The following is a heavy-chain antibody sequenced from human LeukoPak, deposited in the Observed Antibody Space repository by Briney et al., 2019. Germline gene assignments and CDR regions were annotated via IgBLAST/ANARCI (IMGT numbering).Heavy chain of an antibody. J-gene: IGHJ5*02. CDR1: GGSLGSSTYY. V-gene: IGHV4-39*01. D-gene: IGHD4-11*01. CDR3: ARSTTIKGWFDP. Sequence: SETLSLTCTVSGGSLGSSTYYWGRIRKPPGKGLEWIGSIYYSGSTYYNPSLKSRVTISVDTSKNQFSLNLTSATAADTAVYYCARSTTIKGWFDPWGQGTPVTVSS. CDR2: IYYSGST.